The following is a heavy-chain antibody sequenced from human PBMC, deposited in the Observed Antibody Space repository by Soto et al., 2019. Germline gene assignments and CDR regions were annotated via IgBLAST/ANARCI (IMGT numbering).Heavy chain of an antibody. V-gene: IGHV3-30*18. D-gene: IGHD2-2*01. J-gene: IGHJ6*02. Sequence: PGGSLRLSCAASGFTFSSYGMHWVRQAPGKGLEWVAVISYDGSNKYYADSVKGRFTISRDNSKNTLYLQMNSLRAEDTAVYYCAKDFRVVVVPAPDYNYGMDVWGQGTKVTVSS. CDR1: GFTFSSYG. CDR2: ISYDGSNK. CDR3: AKDFRVVVVPAPDYNYGMDV.